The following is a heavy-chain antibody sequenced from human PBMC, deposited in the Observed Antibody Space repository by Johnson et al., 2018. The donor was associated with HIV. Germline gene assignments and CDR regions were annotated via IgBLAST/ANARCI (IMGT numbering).Heavy chain of an antibody. CDR3: AKDGSGDVRGAFDI. D-gene: IGHD3-10*02. CDR2: ISYDGSNK. V-gene: IGHV3-30*18. CDR1: GFTFSSYG. Sequence: VQLVESGGGLVQPGGSLRLSCAASGFTFSSYGMHWVRQAPGNGLEWVAVISYDGSNKYYADSVKGRFTISRDNSKNTLYLQMNSLRTEDTALYYCAKDGSGDVRGAFDIWGQGTMVTVSS. J-gene: IGHJ3*02.